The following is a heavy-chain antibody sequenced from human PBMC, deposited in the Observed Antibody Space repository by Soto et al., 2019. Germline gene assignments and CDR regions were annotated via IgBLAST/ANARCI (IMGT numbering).Heavy chain of an antibody. J-gene: IGHJ3*02. CDR1: GFTFSDYY. Sequence: GGSLRLSCAASGFTFSDYYMSWIRQAPGKGLEWVSYISSSSSYTNYADSVKGRFTISRDNAKNSLYLQMNSLRAEDTAVYYCASEAEKGSSGYDDAFDIWGQGTMVTVSS. CDR3: ASEAEKGSSGYDDAFDI. CDR2: ISSSSSYT. V-gene: IGHV3-11*06. D-gene: IGHD3-22*01.